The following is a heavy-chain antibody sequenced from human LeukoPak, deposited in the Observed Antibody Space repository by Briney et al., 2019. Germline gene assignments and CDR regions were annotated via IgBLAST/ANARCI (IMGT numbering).Heavy chain of an antibody. CDR3: ARTTYCSSTSCPLMDV. CDR1: GGSISSGYW. J-gene: IGHJ6*03. D-gene: IGHD2-2*01. V-gene: IGHV4-4*02. Sequence: SETLSLTCAVSGGSISSGYWWSWVCQPPGKGLVWIGEISHSGSTNYNPSLTSRVTISVDKSKKQFSLKLSSVTAADTAVYYCARTTYCSSTSCPLMDVWGKGTTVTVSS. CDR2: ISHSGST.